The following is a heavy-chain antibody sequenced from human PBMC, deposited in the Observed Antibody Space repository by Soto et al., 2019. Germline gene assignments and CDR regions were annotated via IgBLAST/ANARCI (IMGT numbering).Heavy chain of an antibody. V-gene: IGHV3-66*01. CDR2: IYSGGGT. CDR1: GFTVSSSD. Sequence: EVQLVESGGGLVQPGGSLRLSCAASGFTVSSSDMSWVRQAPGKGLEWVSVIYSGGGTYYADSVKGRFTISRDNSENTLYLQMNSLRDEDTAVYYCVRSFFCSGGSCYSISSHWGQGTLVTVSS. D-gene: IGHD2-15*01. CDR3: VRSFFCSGGSCYSISSH. J-gene: IGHJ4*02.